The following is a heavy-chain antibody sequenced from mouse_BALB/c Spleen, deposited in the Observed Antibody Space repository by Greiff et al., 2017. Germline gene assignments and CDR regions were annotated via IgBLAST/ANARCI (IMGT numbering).Heavy chain of an antibody. D-gene: IGHD2-12*01. J-gene: IGHJ2*01. Sequence: QVQLKESGAELAKPGASVKMSCKASGYTFTSYWMHWVKQRPGQGLEWIGYINPSTGYTEYNQKFKDKATLTADKSSSTAYMQLSSLTSEDSAVYYCARGSFSSYDVFDYWGQGTTLTVSS. CDR3: ARGSFSSYDVFDY. V-gene: IGHV1-7*01. CDR2: INPSTGYT. CDR1: GYTFTSYW.